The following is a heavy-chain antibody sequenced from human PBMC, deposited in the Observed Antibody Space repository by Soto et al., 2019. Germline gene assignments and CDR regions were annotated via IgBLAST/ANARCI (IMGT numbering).Heavy chain of an antibody. V-gene: IGHV4-61*01. J-gene: IGHJ4*02. CDR3: ARNPLAVAGTRGLDY. D-gene: IGHD6-19*01. Sequence: SETLSLTCTVSGGSVSSGSYYWSWIRQPPGKGLEWIGYIYYSGSTNYNPSLKSRVTISVDTSKNQFSLKLSSVTAADTAVYYCARNPLAVAGTRGLDYWGQGTLVTVSS. CDR1: GGSVSSGSYY. CDR2: IYYSGST.